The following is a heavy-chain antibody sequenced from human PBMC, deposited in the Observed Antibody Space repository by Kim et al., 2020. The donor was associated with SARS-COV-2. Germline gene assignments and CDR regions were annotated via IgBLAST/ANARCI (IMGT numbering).Heavy chain of an antibody. V-gene: IGHV3-74*01. Sequence: TNYADSVKGRITISKDSAKNMLFLHMNSLTVEDTAVYFCSRDTFGPEDSWGQGTLVTVSS. J-gene: IGHJ4*02. CDR2: T. CDR3: SRDTFGPEDS. D-gene: IGHD3-3*01.